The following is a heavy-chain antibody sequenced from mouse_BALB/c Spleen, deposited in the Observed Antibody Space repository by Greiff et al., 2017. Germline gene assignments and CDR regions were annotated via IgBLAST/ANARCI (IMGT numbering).Heavy chain of an antibody. D-gene: IGHD2-4*01. V-gene: IGHV3-2*02. CDR2: ISYSGST. CDR1: GYSITSDYA. CDR3: ARRDDYDEDYAMDY. J-gene: IGHJ4*01. Sequence: ESGPGLVKPSQSLSLTCTVTGYSITSDYAWNWIRQFPGNKLEWMGYISYSGSTSYNPSLKSRISITRDTSKNQFFLQLNSVTTEDTATYYCARRDDYDEDYAMDYWGQGTSVTVSS.